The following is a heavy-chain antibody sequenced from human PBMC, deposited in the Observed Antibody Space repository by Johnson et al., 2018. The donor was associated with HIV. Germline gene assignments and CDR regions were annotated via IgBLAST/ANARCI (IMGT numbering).Heavy chain of an antibody. J-gene: IGHJ3*02. CDR2: INWNGGST. CDR3: ARGDGGSTDAFDI. CDR1: GFTFNDFD. D-gene: IGHD1-26*01. Sequence: VQLVESGGSVERPGGSLRLSCVGSGFTFNDFDMSWVRQAPGKGLEWVSGINWNGGSTGYAYSVKGRFSISRDNSKNTLYLQMNSLRAEDTAVYYCARGDGGSTDAFDIWGQGTMVTVSS. V-gene: IGHV3-20*04.